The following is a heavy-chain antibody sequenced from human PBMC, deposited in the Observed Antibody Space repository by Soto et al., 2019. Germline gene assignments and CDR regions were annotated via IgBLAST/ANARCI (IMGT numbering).Heavy chain of an antibody. CDR2: IYYSGST. CDR3: ARASGSGIRPLYV. J-gene: IGHJ6*02. D-gene: IGHD3-10*01. CDR1: GVSVSSGSYY. Sequence: SSETLSLTCPVSGVSVSSGSYYWSWIRQPPGKGLEWIGYIYYSGSTNYNPSLKSRVTISVDTSKNQFSLKLSSVTAADTAVYYCARASGSGIRPLYVWGQGTTVTVSS. V-gene: IGHV4-61*01.